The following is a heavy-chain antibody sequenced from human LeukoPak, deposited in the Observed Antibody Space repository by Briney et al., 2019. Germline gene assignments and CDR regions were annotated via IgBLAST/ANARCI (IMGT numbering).Heavy chain of an antibody. CDR3: ARRKYEMLSAFDI. Sequence: GESLKISCQGSGYSFANYWIGWVRQMPGKGLEWMGIIYPGDSDTKYSPSFKGQVTMLADKSISTAYMQWSSLKASDTAMYYCARRKYEMLSAFDIWGQGTMVTVSS. V-gene: IGHV5-51*01. J-gene: IGHJ3*02. CDR1: GYSFANYW. D-gene: IGHD2-2*01. CDR2: IYPGDSDT.